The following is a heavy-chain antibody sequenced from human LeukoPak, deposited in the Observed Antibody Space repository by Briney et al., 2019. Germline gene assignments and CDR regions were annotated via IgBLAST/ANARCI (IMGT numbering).Heavy chain of an antibody. CDR3: ARGPTLGATTYFDY. D-gene: IGHD1-26*01. Sequence: SETLSLTCTVSGGSISSYYWSWIRQPPGKGLEWIGYIYYSGSTNYNPSLKSRVTISVDTSKNQFSLRLSSVTAADTAVYYCARGPTLGATTYFDYWGQGTLVTVSP. V-gene: IGHV4-59*01. CDR1: GGSISSYY. J-gene: IGHJ4*02. CDR2: IYYSGST.